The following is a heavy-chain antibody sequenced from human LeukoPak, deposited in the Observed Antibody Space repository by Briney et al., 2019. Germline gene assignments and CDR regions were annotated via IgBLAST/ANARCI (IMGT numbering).Heavy chain of an antibody. CDR3: VRDQNWSFDY. Sequence: GGSLRLSCATSGFTFKTYWMTWVRQAPGKGPQWVSHINQDGSETYYVESVKGRFTISRDNAKNSVYLQMNSLTTEDTALYYCVRDQNWSFDYWGQGTRVTVSS. V-gene: IGHV3-7*03. D-gene: IGHD3-3*01. J-gene: IGHJ4*02. CDR1: GFTFKTYW. CDR2: INQDGSET.